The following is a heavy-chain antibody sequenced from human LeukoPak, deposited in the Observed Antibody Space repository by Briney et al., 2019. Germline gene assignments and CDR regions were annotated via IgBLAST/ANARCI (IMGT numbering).Heavy chain of an antibody. V-gene: IGHV3-23*01. CDR1: GLTFSRYA. CDR3: ASRYCSSTSCPFAS. Sequence: GGSLRLSCPASGLTFSRYAMNWVRQAPAKGLEWVSAISGTGGSTYYADSVKGRFIISRDNSKNTLYLQMNTLRAEDTAVYYCASRYCSSTSCPFASWGQGTLVTVSS. J-gene: IGHJ4*02. CDR2: ISGTGGST. D-gene: IGHD2-2*01.